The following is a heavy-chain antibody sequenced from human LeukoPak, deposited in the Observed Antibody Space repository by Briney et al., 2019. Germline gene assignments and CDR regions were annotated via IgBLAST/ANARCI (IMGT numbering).Heavy chain of an antibody. D-gene: IGHD3-9*01. CDR3: ARLPFYDILTGYYEGNAFDI. Sequence: SETLSLTCAVYGGSFSGYYWSWIRQPPGKGLEWIGEINHSGSTNYNPSLKSRVTISVDTSKDQFSLKLSSVTAADTAVYYCARLPFYDILTGYYEGNAFDIRGQGTMVTVSS. CDR2: INHSGST. V-gene: IGHV4-34*01. CDR1: GGSFSGYY. J-gene: IGHJ3*02.